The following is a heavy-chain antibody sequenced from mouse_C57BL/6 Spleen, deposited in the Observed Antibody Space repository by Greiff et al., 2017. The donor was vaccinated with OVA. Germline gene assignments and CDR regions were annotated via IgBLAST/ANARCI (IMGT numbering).Heavy chain of an antibody. V-gene: IGHV5-17*01. J-gene: IGHJ4*01. CDR2: ISSGSSTI. Sequence: EVKLVESGGGLVKPGGSLKLSCAASGFTFSDYGMHWVRQAPEQGLEWVAYISSGSSTIYYADTVKGRFTISRDNAKNTLFLQMTSLRSEDTAMDYCARPYDYDDAMDYWGQGTSVTVSS. CDR3: ARPYDYDDAMDY. CDR1: GFTFSDYG. D-gene: IGHD2-4*01.